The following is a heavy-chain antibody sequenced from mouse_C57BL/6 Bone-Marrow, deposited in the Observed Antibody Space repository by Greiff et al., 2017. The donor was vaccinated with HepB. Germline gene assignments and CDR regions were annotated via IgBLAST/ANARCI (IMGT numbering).Heavy chain of an antibody. D-gene: IGHD1-1*01. Sequence: EVQRVESGAELVRPGASVKLSCTASGFNIKDDYMHWVKQRPEQGLEWIGWIDPENGDTEYASKFQGKATITADTSSNTAYLQLSSLTSEDTAVYYCTTWYYGPDYWGQGTTLTVSS. CDR3: TTWYYGPDY. J-gene: IGHJ2*01. CDR2: IDPENGDT. V-gene: IGHV14-4*01. CDR1: GFNIKDDY.